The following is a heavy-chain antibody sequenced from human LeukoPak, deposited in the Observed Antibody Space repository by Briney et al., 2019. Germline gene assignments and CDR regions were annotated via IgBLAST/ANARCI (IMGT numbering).Heavy chain of an antibody. CDR2: INQDGSEK. Sequence: GRSLRLSCAASGFTFSSSWMTWVRQAPGQGLEWVANINQDGSEKYYVDSVKGRFTISRDNAKNSLFLQMNRLRAEDTAMYYCASGDHCDSWGQGTLVTVSS. D-gene: IGHD3-10*01. CDR3: ASGDHCDS. V-gene: IGHV3-7*01. J-gene: IGHJ4*02. CDR1: GFTFSSSW.